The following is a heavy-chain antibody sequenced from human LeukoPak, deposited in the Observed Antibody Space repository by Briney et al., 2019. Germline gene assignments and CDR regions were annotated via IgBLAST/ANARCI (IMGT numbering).Heavy chain of an antibody. Sequence: GESLKISCKGSGHSFTSYWIGWVRQMPGKGLEWMGIIYPGDSDTKDSPSFQGQVTISADKSISTAYLQWRSLKASDTAMYYCARVAARPNGPFDYWGQGTLVSVSS. CDR3: ARVAARPNGPFDY. V-gene: IGHV5-51*01. CDR1: GHSFTSYW. J-gene: IGHJ4*02. CDR2: IYPGDSDT. D-gene: IGHD6-6*01.